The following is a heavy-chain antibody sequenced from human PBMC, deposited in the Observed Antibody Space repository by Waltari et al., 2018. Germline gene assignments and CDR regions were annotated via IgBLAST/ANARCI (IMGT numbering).Heavy chain of an antibody. V-gene: IGHV3-23*01. CDR1: GFTFSRYA. J-gene: IGHJ4*02. D-gene: IGHD6-13*01. Sequence: EVQLLESGGGLVQPGGSLRLYCAASGFTFSRYAMSWVRQAPGKGLEWVSAISGSGGSTYYADSVNGRFTISRDNSKNTLYLQMNSLRAEDTAVYYCAKGGVYSSSWYTFDYWGQGTLVTVSS. CDR2: ISGSGGST. CDR3: AKGGVYSSSWYTFDY.